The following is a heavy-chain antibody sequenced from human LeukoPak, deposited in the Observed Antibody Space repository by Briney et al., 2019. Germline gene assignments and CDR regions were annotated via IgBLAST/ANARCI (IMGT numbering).Heavy chain of an antibody. D-gene: IGHD3-3*01. CDR1: GFTFSSYW. Sequence: GSLRLSCAASGFTFSSYWMSWVRQAPGKGLEWVANIKQDGSEEVYVDSVKGRFTISSDTSKNTLYLQMNSLRAEDTAVYYCASGPPFLKYFEYWGQGTLVTVSS. CDR2: IKQDGSEE. CDR3: ASGPPFLKYFEY. V-gene: IGHV3-7*02. J-gene: IGHJ4*02.